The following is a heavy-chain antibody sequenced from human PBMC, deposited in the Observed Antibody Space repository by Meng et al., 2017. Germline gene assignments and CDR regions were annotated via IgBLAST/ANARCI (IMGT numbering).Heavy chain of an antibody. CDR1: GNSFNNYW. CDR2: VYPSDSET. Sequence: GESLKISCKGSGNSFNNYWIGWVRQKPGKGLEWMGIVYPSDSETKYSPSFQGQVIISADKSINAAYLQWSSLKATDTAMYYCARSPGLKLPHGPFDIWGQGTMVTVSS. J-gene: IGHJ3*02. CDR3: ARSPGLKLPHGPFDI. D-gene: IGHD1-1*01. V-gene: IGHV5-51*01.